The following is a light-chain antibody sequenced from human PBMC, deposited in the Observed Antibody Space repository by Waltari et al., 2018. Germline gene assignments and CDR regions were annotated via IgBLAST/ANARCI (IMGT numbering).Light chain of an antibody. J-gene: IGLJ3*02. CDR3: AVWDDSLNGWV. V-gene: IGLV1-44*01. CDR1: SPNIGSTG. CDR2: SNN. Sequence: QSVLTQPPSASGTPGQRVTTPCSGSSPNIGSTGVDWYPHLPGTAPKPLIYSNNQPPSGVPDRFSGSKSGISASLAISGLQSDDEADYYCAVWDDSLNGWVFGGGTKLTVL.